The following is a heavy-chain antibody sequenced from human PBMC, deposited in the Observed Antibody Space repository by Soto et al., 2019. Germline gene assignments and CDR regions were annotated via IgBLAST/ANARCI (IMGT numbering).Heavy chain of an antibody. J-gene: IGHJ4*02. CDR3: ARVKGYCSGGSCYFTMRYFGY. V-gene: IGHV4-34*01. CDR2: INHNGST. D-gene: IGHD2-15*01. Sequence: SETLSLTCAVYGGSFSCYYGSWIRQQPGKGLEWIGEINHNGSTNYNPSLKSRVTISVDTSKNQFSLKLSSVTAADTAVYYCARVKGYCSGGSCYFTMRYFGYWGQGTLVTVSS. CDR1: GGSFSCYY.